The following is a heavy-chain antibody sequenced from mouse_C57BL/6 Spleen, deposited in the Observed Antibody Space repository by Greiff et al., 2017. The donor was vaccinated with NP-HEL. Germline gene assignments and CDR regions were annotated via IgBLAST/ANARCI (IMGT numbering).Heavy chain of an antibody. CDR1: GFTFSDYG. CDR3: ASYYDYDEGYFDY. Sequence: EVQLQQSGGGLVKPGGSLKLSCAASGFTFSDYGMHWVRQAPEKGLEWVAYISSGSSTIYYADTVKGRFTISRDNAKNTLFLQMTSLRSEDTAMYYCASYYDYDEGYFDYWGQGTTLTVSS. J-gene: IGHJ2*01. CDR2: ISSGSSTI. D-gene: IGHD2-4*01. V-gene: IGHV5-17*01.